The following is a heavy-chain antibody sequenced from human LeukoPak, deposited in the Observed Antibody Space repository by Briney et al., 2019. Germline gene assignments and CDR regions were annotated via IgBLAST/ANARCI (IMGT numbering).Heavy chain of an antibody. CDR2: INGRGDST. D-gene: IGHD6-13*01. CDR3: ASRLIVTAGGPDAFDI. Sequence: GGSLRLSCAASGFTFSSYAMSWVRQAPGKGLEWVSGINGRGDSTVYADSVTGRFTISRDNSKNTLYLQMNSLRAEDTAVYYCASRLIVTAGGPDAFDIWGQGTMVTVSS. J-gene: IGHJ3*02. V-gene: IGHV3-23*01. CDR1: GFTFSSYA.